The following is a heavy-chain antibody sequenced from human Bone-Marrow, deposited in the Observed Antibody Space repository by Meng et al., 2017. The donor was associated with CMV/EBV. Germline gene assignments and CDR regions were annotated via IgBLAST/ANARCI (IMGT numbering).Heavy chain of an antibody. Sequence: SETLSLPCGVSGGSFSGYHWSWIRQPPGKGLEWIGEINHSGSTNYNPSLKSRVTISLDTSKNRFSLNLNSVTAADTAVYYCARAPKYYYYAMDVWGQGTTVTVSS. V-gene: IGHV4-34*01. J-gene: IGHJ6*02. CDR1: GGSFSGYH. CDR3: ARAPKYYYYAMDV. CDR2: INHSGST.